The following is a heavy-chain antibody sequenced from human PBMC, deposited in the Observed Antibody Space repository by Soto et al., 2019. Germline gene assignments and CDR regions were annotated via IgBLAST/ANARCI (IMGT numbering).Heavy chain of an antibody. J-gene: IGHJ5*02. Sequence: SETLSLTCTVSGGSISSGDYYWSWIRQPPWKGLEWIGYIYYSGSTYYNPSLKSRVTISVDTSKNQFSLKLSSVTAADTAVYYCARDRGLDCSSTSCYRLGNWFDPWGQGXLVTVYS. V-gene: IGHV4-30-4*01. CDR2: IYYSGST. CDR1: GGSISSGDYY. D-gene: IGHD2-2*02. CDR3: ARDRGLDCSSTSCYRLGNWFDP.